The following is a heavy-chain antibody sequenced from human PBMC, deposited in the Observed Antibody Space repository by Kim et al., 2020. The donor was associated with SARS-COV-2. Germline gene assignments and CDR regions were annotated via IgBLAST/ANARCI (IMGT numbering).Heavy chain of an antibody. J-gene: IGHJ4*02. Sequence: YAGSVKGRFPISRDNAKNSLYMQMNSLRAEDTAVYYCAMGAAAWWGGERYWGQGTLVTVSS. CDR3: AMGAAAWWGGERY. D-gene: IGHD6-13*01. V-gene: IGHV3-11*04.